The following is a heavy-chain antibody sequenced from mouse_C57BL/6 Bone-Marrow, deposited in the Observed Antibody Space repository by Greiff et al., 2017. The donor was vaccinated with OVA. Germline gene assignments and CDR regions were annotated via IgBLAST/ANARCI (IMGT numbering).Heavy chain of an antibody. D-gene: IGHD1-1*01. J-gene: IGHJ2*01. CDR3: AREFITTVVFDY. Sequence: QVQLQQPGAELVKPGASVKLSCKASGYTFTSYWMQWVKQRPGQGLEWIGEIDPSDSYTNYNQKFKGKATLTVDTSSSTAYMQLSSLTSEDSAVYYCAREFITTVVFDYWGQGTTLTVSS. CDR1: GYTFTSYW. CDR2: IDPSDSYT. V-gene: IGHV1-50*01.